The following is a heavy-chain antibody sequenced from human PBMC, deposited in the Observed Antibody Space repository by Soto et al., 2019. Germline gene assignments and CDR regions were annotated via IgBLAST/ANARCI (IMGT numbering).Heavy chain of an antibody. V-gene: IGHV4-39*01. CDR1: GASVTSSTYY. CDR3: AALDSTRHFLPDY. D-gene: IGHD1-1*01. J-gene: IGHJ4*02. CDR2: MSYTGNS. Sequence: SETLSLTCTVSGASVTSSTYYWGWLRQPPGKGLEWIGGMSYTGNSYYNPFLKSRVTISVDTSKNQFSLKVTSLTAADTAVYYCAALDSTRHFLPDYWGQGTLVTVSS.